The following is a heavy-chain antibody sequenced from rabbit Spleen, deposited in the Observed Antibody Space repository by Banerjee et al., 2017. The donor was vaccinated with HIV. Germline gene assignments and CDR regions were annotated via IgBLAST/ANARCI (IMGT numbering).Heavy chain of an antibody. J-gene: IGHJ4*01. D-gene: IGHD8-1*01. CDR3: ARDAGSYDYIDGYFNL. CDR2: IYTGNNKN. Sequence: VESGGGLVQPGASLTLTCTASGFSFSSNYDMCWVRQAPGKGLEWIGCIYTGNNKNYYASWAKGRFTISKTSSTMVTLQMTSLTAADTATYFCARDAGSYDYIDGYFNLWGQGTLVTVS. V-gene: IGHV1S40*01. CDR1: GFSFSSNYD.